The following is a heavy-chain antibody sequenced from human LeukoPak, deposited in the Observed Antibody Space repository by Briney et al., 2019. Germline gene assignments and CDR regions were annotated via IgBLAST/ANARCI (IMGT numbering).Heavy chain of an antibody. CDR3: AKGVSGYYYNDAFDI. Sequence: GGSLRLSCAASGFTFSSYAMSWVRQAPGKGLEWVSAISGSGGSTYYADSVKGRFTISRDNSKNTLYLQMNGLRAEDTAVYYCAKGVSGYYYNDAFDIWGQGTMVTVSS. V-gene: IGHV3-23*01. CDR1: GFTFSSYA. CDR2: ISGSGGST. J-gene: IGHJ3*02. D-gene: IGHD3-22*01.